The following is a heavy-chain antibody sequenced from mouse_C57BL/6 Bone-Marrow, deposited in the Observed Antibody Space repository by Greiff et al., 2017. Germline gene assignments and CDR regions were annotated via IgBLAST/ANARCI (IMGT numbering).Heavy chain of an antibody. V-gene: IGHV5-4*01. CDR2: ISDGGSYT. D-gene: IGHD1-1*01. CDR1: GFTFSSYA. Sequence: EVQLVESGGGLVKPGGSLKLSCAASGFTFSSYAMSWVRQTPEKRLEWVATISDGGSYTYYPDNVKGRFTISRDNAKNNLYLQMSHLKSEDTAMYYCARGELRSYYYAMDYWGQGTSVTVSS. CDR3: ARGELRSYYYAMDY. J-gene: IGHJ4*01.